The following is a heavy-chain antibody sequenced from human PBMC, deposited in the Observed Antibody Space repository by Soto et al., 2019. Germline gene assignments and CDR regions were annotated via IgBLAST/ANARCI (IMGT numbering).Heavy chain of an antibody. J-gene: IGHJ4*02. CDR2: IYYSGST. V-gene: IGHV4-61*01. Sequence: QVQLQESGPGLVKPSETLSLTCTVSGGSVSSGSYYWSWIRQPPGKGLECIGYIYYSGSTNYNPPLKSRVTISVDTSKNQFALKLSSVTAADTAVYYCARVSSSWGLVNYFDYWGQGTLVTVCS. CDR1: GGSVSSGSYY. CDR3: ARVSSSWGLVNYFDY. D-gene: IGHD6-13*01.